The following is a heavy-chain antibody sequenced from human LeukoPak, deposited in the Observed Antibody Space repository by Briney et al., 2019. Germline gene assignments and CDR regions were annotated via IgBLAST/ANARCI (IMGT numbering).Heavy chain of an antibody. Sequence: GASVKVSCKASGYTFTDYYMHWVRQAPGQGFEWMGWINPDSGGPNYAQKSQGRVTITTDESTSTAYMELSSLRSEDTAVYYCARAGGTHYYMDVWGKGTTVTVSS. CDR3: ARAGGTHYYMDV. V-gene: IGHV1-2*02. D-gene: IGHD1-1*01. CDR2: INPDSGGP. CDR1: GYTFTDYY. J-gene: IGHJ6*03.